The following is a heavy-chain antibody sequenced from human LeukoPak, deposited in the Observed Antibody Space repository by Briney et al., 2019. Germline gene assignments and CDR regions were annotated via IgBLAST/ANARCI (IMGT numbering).Heavy chain of an antibody. CDR1: GGTFSSYA. V-gene: IGHV1-69*13. D-gene: IGHD3-10*01. Sequence: GASVKVSCKASGGTFSSYAISWVRQAPGQGLEWMGGIIPIFGTANYAQKFQGRVTITADESTSTAYMELSSLRSEDTAVYYCATLWFGELLFHDYYYMDVWGKGTTVTVSS. CDR3: ATLWFGELLFHDYYYMDV. CDR2: IIPIFGTA. J-gene: IGHJ6*03.